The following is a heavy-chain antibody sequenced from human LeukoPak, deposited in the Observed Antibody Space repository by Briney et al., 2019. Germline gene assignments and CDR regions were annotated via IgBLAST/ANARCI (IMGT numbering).Heavy chain of an antibody. CDR2: ISGSGGST. Sequence: GGSLRLSCAASGFTFSSYAMSWVRQAPGKGLEWVSAISGSGGSTYYADSVKGRFTISRDNSKNTLYMQMNSLRAEDTAVYYCAKLTTGTTVYYYYGMDVWGQGTTVTVSS. D-gene: IGHD1-1*01. CDR3: AKLTTGTTVYYYYGMDV. J-gene: IGHJ6*02. CDR1: GFTFSSYA. V-gene: IGHV3-23*01.